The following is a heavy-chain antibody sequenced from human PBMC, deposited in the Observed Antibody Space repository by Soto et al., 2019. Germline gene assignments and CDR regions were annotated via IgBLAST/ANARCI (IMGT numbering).Heavy chain of an antibody. Sequence: PGGSLRLSCAASGFTFSSYGMHWVRQAPGKGLEWVAVIWYDGSNKYYADSVKGRFTISRDNSKNTLYLQMNSLRAEDTAVYYCATYSNYVDYWGQGTLDPVSS. CDR3: ATYSNYVDY. CDR1: GFTFSSYG. V-gene: IGHV3-33*01. J-gene: IGHJ4*02. D-gene: IGHD4-4*01. CDR2: IWYDGSNK.